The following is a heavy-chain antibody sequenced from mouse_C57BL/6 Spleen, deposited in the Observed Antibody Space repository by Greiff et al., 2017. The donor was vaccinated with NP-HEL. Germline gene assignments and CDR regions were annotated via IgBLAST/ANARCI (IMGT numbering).Heavy chain of an antibody. CDR1: GYTFTSYW. J-gene: IGHJ2*01. CDR3: ARSGITTVVATYVFDY. CDR2: IDPSDSYT. V-gene: IGHV1-59*01. D-gene: IGHD1-1*01. Sequence: VQLKQPGAELVRPGTSVKLSCKASGYTFTSYWMHWVKQRPGQGLEWIGVIDPSDSYTNYNQKFKGKATLTVDTSSSTAYMQLSSLTSEDSAVYYCARSGITTVVATYVFDYWGQGTTLTVSS.